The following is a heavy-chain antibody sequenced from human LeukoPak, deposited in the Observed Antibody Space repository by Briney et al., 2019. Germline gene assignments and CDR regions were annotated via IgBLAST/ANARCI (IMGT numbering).Heavy chain of an antibody. CDR2: IIPIFGTA. CDR1: GGTFSSYA. D-gene: IGHD3-22*01. V-gene: IGHV1-69*05. Sequence: SVKVSCKASGGTFSSYAISWVRQAPGQGLEWMGGIIPIFGTANYAQKFQGRVTITTDESTSTTYMELSSLRSEDTAVYYCARGGGYYDSSGYYGGWGQGTLVTVSS. J-gene: IGHJ4*02. CDR3: ARGGGYYDSSGYYGG.